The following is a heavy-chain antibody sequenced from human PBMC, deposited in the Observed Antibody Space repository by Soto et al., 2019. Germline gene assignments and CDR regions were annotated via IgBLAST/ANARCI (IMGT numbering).Heavy chain of an antibody. CDR1: GFTFSSYG. D-gene: IGHD5-18*01. V-gene: IGHV3-33*01. J-gene: IGHJ6*02. CDR3: ARDLQRFYYYGMDV. CDR2: IWYDGSNK. Sequence: SLRLSCAASGFTFSSYGMHWVRQAPGKGLEWVAVIWYDGSNKYYADSVKGRFTISRDNSKNTLYLQMNSLRAEDTAVYYCARDLQRFYYYGMDVWGQGTTVTVSS.